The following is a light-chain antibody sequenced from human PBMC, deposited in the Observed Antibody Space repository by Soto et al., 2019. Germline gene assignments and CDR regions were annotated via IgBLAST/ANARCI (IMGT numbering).Light chain of an antibody. Sequence: SYELTQPPSVSVAPGKTATITCGGNNIGSESVHWYQQKPGQAPVLVIYYDSDRPSGIPERFFGSNSGNTATLTISRVEVADEADYYCQARDSSSAHPDCVFGGGTKLTVL. CDR3: QARDSSSAHPDCV. V-gene: IGLV3-21*04. CDR2: YDS. J-gene: IGLJ3*02. CDR1: NIGSES.